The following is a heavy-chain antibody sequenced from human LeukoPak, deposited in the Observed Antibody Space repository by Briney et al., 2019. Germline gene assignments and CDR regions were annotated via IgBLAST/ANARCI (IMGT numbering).Heavy chain of an antibody. J-gene: IGHJ2*01. Sequence: SGTLSLTCAVSGGSISSSNWWSWVRPPPGKGLEWIGEIYHSGSTNYNPSLKSRVTISVGKSKNQFSLKLSSVTAADTAVYYCARVRTTPDWYFDLWGRGTLVTVSS. CDR3: ARVRTTPDWYFDL. V-gene: IGHV4-4*02. D-gene: IGHD4-11*01. CDR2: IYHSGST. CDR1: GGSISSSNW.